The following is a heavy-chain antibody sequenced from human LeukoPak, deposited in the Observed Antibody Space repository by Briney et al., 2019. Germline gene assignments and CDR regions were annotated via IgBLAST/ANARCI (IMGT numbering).Heavy chain of an antibody. D-gene: IGHD2-2*01. CDR2: IEHDETNR. Sequence: GWSLTLSCAASGFTFGSYAMHWVRQPPGKGLEWVAVIEHDETNRFYADSVKGRFTISRDNSMNTLYLRMDSLRPEDTAVYFCARDLTPGAPDYFDYWGQGTLVTVSS. CDR1: GFTFGSYA. V-gene: IGHV3-30*04. CDR3: ARDLTPGAPDYFDY. J-gene: IGHJ4*02.